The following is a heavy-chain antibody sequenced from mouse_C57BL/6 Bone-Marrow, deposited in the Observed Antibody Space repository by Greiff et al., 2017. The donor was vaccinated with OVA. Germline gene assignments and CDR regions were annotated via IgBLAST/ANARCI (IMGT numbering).Heavy chain of an antibody. Sequence: VKLQQPGAELVKPGASVKVSCKASGYTFTSYWITWVKQRPGQGLEWIGDIYPGSGSTNYNEKFKSKATLTVDTSSSTAYMQLSSLTSEDSAVYYCARNYDGYYGFAYWGQGTLVTVSA. J-gene: IGHJ3*01. CDR1: GYTFTSYW. CDR2: IYPGSGST. CDR3: ARNYDGYYGFAY. D-gene: IGHD2-3*01. V-gene: IGHV1-55*01.